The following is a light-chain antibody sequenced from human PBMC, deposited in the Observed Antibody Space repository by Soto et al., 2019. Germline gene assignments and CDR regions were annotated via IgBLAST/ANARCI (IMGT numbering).Light chain of an antibody. CDR1: QSISSW. V-gene: IGKV1-5*01. CDR2: DAS. J-gene: IGKJ1*01. CDR3: QHYNSYSEE. Sequence: DIQMTQSPSTLSPSVGDIVTITCRASQSISSWLAWYQQKPGKAPNLLIYDASSLHSGVPSRFSGSGSGTAFTLTISSLQPDDFATYYCQHYNSYSEEFGQGTKVDIK.